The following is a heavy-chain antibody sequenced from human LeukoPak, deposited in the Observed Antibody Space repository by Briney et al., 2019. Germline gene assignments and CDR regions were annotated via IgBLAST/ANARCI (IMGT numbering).Heavy chain of an antibody. Sequence: GGSLRLSCAASGFTVSSNYMSWVRQAPGKGLEWVSFIYSGGSTYYADSVKGRFTISRDNSKNTLYLQMNSLRAEDTAVYYCAREGGDTMVRGLYYYGMDVWGQGTTVTVSS. D-gene: IGHD3-10*01. V-gene: IGHV3-66*01. CDR2: IYSGGST. J-gene: IGHJ6*02. CDR1: GFTVSSNY. CDR3: AREGGDTMVRGLYYYGMDV.